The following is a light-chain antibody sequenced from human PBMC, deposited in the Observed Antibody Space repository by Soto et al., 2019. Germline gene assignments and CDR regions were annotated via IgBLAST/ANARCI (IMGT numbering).Light chain of an antibody. CDR3: SSYTSSSTLYVV. Sequence: QSALTQPASVSGSPGQSITISCTGTSSDVGGYNYVSWYQQHPGKAPKLMIYDVSNRPSGASNRFSGSKSGNTASLTISGLQAEDEADYSCSSYTSSSTLYVVFGGGTKLTVL. CDR2: DVS. J-gene: IGLJ2*01. CDR1: SSDVGGYNY. V-gene: IGLV2-14*01.